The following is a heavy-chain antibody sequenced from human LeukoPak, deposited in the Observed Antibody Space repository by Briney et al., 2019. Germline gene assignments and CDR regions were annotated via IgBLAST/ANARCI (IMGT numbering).Heavy chain of an antibody. V-gene: IGHV3-33*03. CDR2: VWVDGNNK. J-gene: IGHJ4*02. D-gene: IGHD6-25*01. Sequence: GGSLRLSCATSGFTFTAYGLHWVRQAPGMGLEWVAVVWVDGNNKFYADSVKGRFTISRDNSRSTLYLYMNSLRDDDTAVYYCAKAARLGPSHFDYWGRGTLVTVSS. CDR3: AKAARLGPSHFDY. CDR1: GFTFTAYG.